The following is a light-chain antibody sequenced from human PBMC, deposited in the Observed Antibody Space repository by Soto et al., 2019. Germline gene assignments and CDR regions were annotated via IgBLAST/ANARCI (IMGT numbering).Light chain of an antibody. CDR1: QTVSSKY. J-gene: IGKJ3*01. V-gene: IGKV3-20*01. CDR3: QPDCLLGT. CDR2: GAS. Sequence: RAAVSWSEEERAILSCRASQTVSSKYLAWCQQRPGQAPRLLIYGASTRAAGIPDRFSGSGCGTDFTLTITRLAAEDSAVYYCQPDCLLGTFAHRTNVDIK.